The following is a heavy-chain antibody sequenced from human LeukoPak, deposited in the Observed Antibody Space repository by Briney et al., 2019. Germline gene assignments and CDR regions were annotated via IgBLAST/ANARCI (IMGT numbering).Heavy chain of an antibody. CDR3: AKSNGYGLVDI. CDR2: IFYSGST. CDR1: GGSIRSYY. V-gene: IGHV4-39*07. D-gene: IGHD3-10*01. J-gene: IGHJ3*02. Sequence: SETLSLTCTVSGGSIRSYYWGWIRQPPGKGLEWIGNIFYSGSTYYSPSLRSRVTISLDTSRNQFSLKLNSVTAADTAVYYCAKSNGYGLVDIWGQGTMVTVSS.